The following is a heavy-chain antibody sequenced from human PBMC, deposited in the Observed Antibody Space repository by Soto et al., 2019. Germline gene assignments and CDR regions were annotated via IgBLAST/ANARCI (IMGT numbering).Heavy chain of an antibody. Sequence: EVQLVESGGGLFQPGGSLRLSCAASGFTLRDHWMHWVRQAPGKGLVWLARIINDGSETDYADSVKGRFIISRDNAKNTVYLQMNSLTVEDTGIYYCGRDYFGSGTPWGQGTLVTVSS. V-gene: IGHV3-74*01. CDR2: IINDGSET. J-gene: IGHJ5*02. CDR3: GRDYFGSGTP. CDR1: GFTLRDHW. D-gene: IGHD3-10*01.